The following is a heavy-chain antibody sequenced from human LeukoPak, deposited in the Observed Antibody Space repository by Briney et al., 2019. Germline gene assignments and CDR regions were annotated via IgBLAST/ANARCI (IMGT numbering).Heavy chain of an antibody. J-gene: IGHJ6*03. CDR1: GFTFSSYW. CDR2: IKQDGSEK. D-gene: IGHD2-2*01. CDR3: ARFSTGYCSSTSCPWHYYYMDV. Sequence: GGSLRLSCAASGFTFSSYWMSWVRQAPGKGLEWMANIKQDGSEKYYVDSVEGRFTISRDNAKNSLYLQMNSLRAEDTAVYYCARFSTGYCSSTSCPWHYYYMDVWGKGTTVTVSS. V-gene: IGHV3-7*01.